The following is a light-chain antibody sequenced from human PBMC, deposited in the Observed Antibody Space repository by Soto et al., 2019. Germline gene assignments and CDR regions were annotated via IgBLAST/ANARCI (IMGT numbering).Light chain of an antibody. V-gene: IGKV1-5*03. J-gene: IGKJ1*01. Sequence: XGDRVTITCRASQSINNWLAWYQQKPGKAPXLLIYKASNXDIGVPSRFSGSGSGTEFTLTISSLQPDDFATYYCQQYDTYWTFGQGTKVEIK. CDR3: QQYDTYWT. CDR2: KAS. CDR1: QSINNW.